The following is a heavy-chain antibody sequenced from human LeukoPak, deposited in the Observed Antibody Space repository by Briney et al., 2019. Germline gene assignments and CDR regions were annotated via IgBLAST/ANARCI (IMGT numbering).Heavy chain of an antibody. V-gene: IGHV4-4*07. CDR1: GGSISNSY. CDR3: GRESGSVAGTVEV. J-gene: IGHJ4*02. CDR2: INRSGIT. D-gene: IGHD6-19*01. Sequence: SETLSLTCTVSGGSISNSYWGWIRQPAGSGLEWIGRINRSGITKYNPSLGSRVTMSVDPSRNQLSLTLRSVTAADTALYYCGRESGSVAGTVEVWGQGILVTVS.